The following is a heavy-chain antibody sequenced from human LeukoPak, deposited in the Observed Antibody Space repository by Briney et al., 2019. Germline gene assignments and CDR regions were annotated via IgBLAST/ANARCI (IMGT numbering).Heavy chain of an antibody. J-gene: IGHJ4*02. CDR3: TRASGYTSGWPFDY. V-gene: IGHV3-64*01. D-gene: IGHD6-19*01. CDR1: GFTFSTYA. CDR2: ISSNGNST. Sequence: PGGSLRLSCAASGFTFSTYAMHWVRQAPGKRLEYGSAISSNGNSTYYANSVKGRFTISRDNSKNTLYLQMGSLRAEDTAVYYCTRASGYTSGWPFDYWGQGILVTVSS.